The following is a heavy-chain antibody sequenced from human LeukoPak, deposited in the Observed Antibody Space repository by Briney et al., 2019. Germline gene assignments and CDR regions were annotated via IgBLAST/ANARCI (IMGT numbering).Heavy chain of an antibody. J-gene: IGHJ6*03. CDR2: IYYSGST. D-gene: IGHD3-10*01. CDR1: GGSFSGYY. CDR3: ARLSPGYYYMDV. V-gene: IGHV4-34*01. Sequence: SETLSLTCAVYGGSFSGYYWSWIRQPPGKGLEWIGSIYYSGSTYYNPSLKSRVTISVDTSKNQFSLKLSSVTAADTAVYYCARLSPGYYYMDVWGKGTTVTISS.